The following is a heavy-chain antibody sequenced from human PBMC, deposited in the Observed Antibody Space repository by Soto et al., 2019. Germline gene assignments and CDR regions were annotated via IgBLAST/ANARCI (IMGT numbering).Heavy chain of an antibody. D-gene: IGHD4-4*01. CDR1: GDSITSNH. V-gene: IGHV4-59*01. CDR2: IYNSGTT. Sequence: SETLSVTCAVSGDSITSNHWNWIRQPPGRGLEWIGYIYNSGTTKYNPSLKSRVIISVDTSKNQLSLKLSSVTAADTAVYYCARVSMSTVSWGFDPWGQGTLVTVSS. J-gene: IGHJ5*02. CDR3: ARVSMSTVSWGFDP.